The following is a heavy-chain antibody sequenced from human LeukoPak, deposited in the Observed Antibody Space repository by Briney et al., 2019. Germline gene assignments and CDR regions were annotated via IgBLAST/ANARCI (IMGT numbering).Heavy chain of an antibody. Sequence: PSETLSLTCTVSGGSISSSGYYWGWIRQPPGKGLEWIGNIYYVGSTYYNPSLNSRVTISVDTSKNQFSLKLNSVTAADTAIYYCAREDAVSSDDAFDLWGQGTMVTVS. CDR1: GGSISSSGYY. CDR3: AREDAVSSDDAFDL. V-gene: IGHV4-39*07. D-gene: IGHD6-19*01. CDR2: IYYVGST. J-gene: IGHJ3*01.